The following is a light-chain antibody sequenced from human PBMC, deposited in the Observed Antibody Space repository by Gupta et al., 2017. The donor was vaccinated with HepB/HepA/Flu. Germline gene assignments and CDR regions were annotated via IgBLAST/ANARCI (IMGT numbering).Light chain of an antibody. J-gene: IGKJ5*01. CDR3: QQRSNWPPSIT. CDR2: DAS. Sequence: EVVLTQSPASLSLSPGERATLSCSASQSVSSYLAGYQQKPGQAPRLLIYDASNRATGIPARFSGSGSGTDFTLTISSLEPEDFAVYYCQQRSNWPPSITFGQGTRLEIK. V-gene: IGKV3-11*01. CDR1: QSVSSY.